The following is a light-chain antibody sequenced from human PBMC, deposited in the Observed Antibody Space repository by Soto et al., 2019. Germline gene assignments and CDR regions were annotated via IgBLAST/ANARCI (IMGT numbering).Light chain of an antibody. CDR2: EGT. CDR1: SSDIGSYNL. J-gene: IGLJ2*01. Sequence: QSALTQPASVSGSPGQSITISCTGTSSDIGSYNLVSWYQQHPGKAPKLMIYEGTKRPSGVSNRFSGSKSGNTASLTISGLHGEDEADYYCCSYAGSRTLVFGGGTKLTVL. V-gene: IGLV2-23*01. CDR3: CSYAGSRTLV.